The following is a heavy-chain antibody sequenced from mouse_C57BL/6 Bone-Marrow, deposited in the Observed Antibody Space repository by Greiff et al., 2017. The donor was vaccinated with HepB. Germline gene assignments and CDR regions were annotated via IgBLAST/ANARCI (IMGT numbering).Heavy chain of an antibody. CDR3: AREVP. V-gene: IGHV3-6*01. Sequence: EVKLQESGPGLVKPSQSLSLTCSVTGYSITSGYYWNWIRQFPGNKLEWMGYISYDGSNNYNLSLKNRISITRDTSKNQFFLKLNSVTTEDTATYYCAREVPWGQGTLVTVSA. CDR1: GYSITSGYY. CDR2: ISYDGSN. J-gene: IGHJ3*01.